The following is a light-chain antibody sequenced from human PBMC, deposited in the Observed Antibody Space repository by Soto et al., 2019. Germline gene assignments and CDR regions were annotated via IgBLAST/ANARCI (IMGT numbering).Light chain of an antibody. J-gene: IGKJ1*01. Sequence: EIVLTQSPGTLSLSPGERATLSCRASQSVSSSYLAWYQQKPGQAPRLLIYGASSRATGIPDRFSGSGSGTDFTLTSSRLEPEDFAEYYCQQYGSSPRTFGQGTKVEIK. CDR2: GAS. CDR1: QSVSSSY. V-gene: IGKV3-20*01. CDR3: QQYGSSPRT.